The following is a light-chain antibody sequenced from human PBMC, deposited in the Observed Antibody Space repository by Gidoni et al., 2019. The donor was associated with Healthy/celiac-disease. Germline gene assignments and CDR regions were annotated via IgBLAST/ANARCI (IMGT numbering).Light chain of an antibody. J-gene: IGLJ2*01. CDR1: NIGSKS. CDR2: DDS. Sequence: SYVLTQPPSVSVAPGQTARITCGGNNIGSKSVHWYPQKPGQAPVLVVYDDSDRPPGIPERFSGSNSGNTATLTISRVEAGDEADYYCQVWDSSSDHLPFGGGTKLTVL. CDR3: QVWDSSSDHLP. V-gene: IGLV3-21*02.